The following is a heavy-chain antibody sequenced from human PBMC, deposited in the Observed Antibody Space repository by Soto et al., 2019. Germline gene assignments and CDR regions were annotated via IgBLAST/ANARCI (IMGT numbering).Heavy chain of an antibody. D-gene: IGHD3-22*01. CDR1: GFTFSSYA. V-gene: IGHV3-23*01. J-gene: IGHJ4*02. Sequence: GGSLRLSCAASGFTFSSYAMSWVRQAPGKGLEWVSAISGSGGSTYYADSVKGRFTISRDNSKNTLHLQMNSLRAEDTAVYYCAKGPYDSSGYYDYSGQGPLVTVSS. CDR3: AKGPYDSSGYYDY. CDR2: ISGSGGST.